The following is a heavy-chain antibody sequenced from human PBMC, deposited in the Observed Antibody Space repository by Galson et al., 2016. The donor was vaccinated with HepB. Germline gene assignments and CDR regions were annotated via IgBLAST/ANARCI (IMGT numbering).Heavy chain of an antibody. J-gene: IGHJ6*02. V-gene: IGHV3-73*01. CDR2: VRGKPNNYAT. Sequence: SLRLSCAASGFSFSGSAMHWVRQAPGKGLEWVGRVRGKPNNYATTYAASVKGRFTMSRDDSKNTAYQHMLSLKTEDTARYYCTRHDDLRYDWNEASYYYGMDVWGQGTTVTVSS. CDR3: TRHDDLRYDWNEASYYYGMDV. CDR1: GFSFSGSA. D-gene: IGHD1-20*01.